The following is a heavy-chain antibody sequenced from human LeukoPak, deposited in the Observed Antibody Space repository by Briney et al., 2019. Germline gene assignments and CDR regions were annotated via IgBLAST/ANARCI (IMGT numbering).Heavy chain of an antibody. CDR2: VYSSGSL. V-gene: IGHV4-38-2*02. J-gene: IGHJ4*02. CDR1: GDSITGYY. CDR3: ARDRRQRDYFDF. D-gene: IGHD1-1*01. Sequence: PSETLSLTCSVSGDSITGYYWAWIRQPPGRQLEWIGSVYSSGSLYYNPSLKSRVTISVDTSKNQFSLKLNSVTAADTAVYYCARDRRQRDYFDFWGQGARVTVSS.